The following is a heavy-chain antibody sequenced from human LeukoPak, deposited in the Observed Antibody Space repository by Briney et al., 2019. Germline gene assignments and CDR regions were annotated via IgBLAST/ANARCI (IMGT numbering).Heavy chain of an antibody. CDR3: ARHFLSPYYDFWSGYSDAFDI. CDR1: GGSLSSYF. J-gene: IGHJ3*02. CDR2: IYTSGST. V-gene: IGHV4-4*07. D-gene: IGHD3-3*01. Sequence: PSETLSLTCTVSGGSLSSYFWSWIRQPAGKGLEGIGRIYTSGSTNYNPSLKSRVTISVDKSKNQFSLKLSSVTAADTAVYYCARHFLSPYYDFWSGYSDAFDIWGEGTMVTVSS.